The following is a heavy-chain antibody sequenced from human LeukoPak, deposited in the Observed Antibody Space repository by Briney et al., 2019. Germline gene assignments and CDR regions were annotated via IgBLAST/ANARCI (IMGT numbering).Heavy chain of an antibody. V-gene: IGHV4-59*01. Sequence: SETLSLTCTVSGGSITNYFWSWIRQPPGKGLEWIGFIYYNGSTNYDPSLKSRVTISVDTSKSQFSLKLSSVTAADTAVYYCAKEPPWRGLFDPWGPGNLGTVSS. D-gene: IGHD3-3*01. CDR2: IYYNGST. CDR1: GGSITNYF. CDR3: AKEPPWRGLFDP. J-gene: IGHJ5*02.